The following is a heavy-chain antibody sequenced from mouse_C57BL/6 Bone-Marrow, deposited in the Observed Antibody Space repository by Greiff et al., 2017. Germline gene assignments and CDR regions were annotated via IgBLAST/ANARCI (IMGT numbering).Heavy chain of an antibody. D-gene: IGHD4-1*01. CDR1: GFTFSDYG. V-gene: IGHV5-15*01. Sequence: EVNVVESGGGLVQPGGSLKLSCAASGFTFSDYGMAWVRQAPRKGPEWVAFISNLAYSIYYADTVTGRFTISRENAKNTLYLEMSSLRSEDTAMYYCARRDWGFAYWGQGALVTVSA. J-gene: IGHJ3*01. CDR3: ARRDWGFAY. CDR2: ISNLAYSI.